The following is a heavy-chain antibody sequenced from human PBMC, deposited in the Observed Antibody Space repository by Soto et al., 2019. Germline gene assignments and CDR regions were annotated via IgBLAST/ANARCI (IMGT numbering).Heavy chain of an antibody. Sequence: GGSLRLSCAASGFTFDDYAMHWVRQAPGKGLEWVSGISWNSGSIGYADSVKGRFTISRDNAKNSLYLQMNSLRAEDTALYYCAKDINFDWGSHAFDIWGQGTMVTVSS. CDR2: ISWNSGSI. D-gene: IGHD3-9*01. CDR3: AKDINFDWGSHAFDI. J-gene: IGHJ3*02. CDR1: GFTFDDYA. V-gene: IGHV3-9*01.